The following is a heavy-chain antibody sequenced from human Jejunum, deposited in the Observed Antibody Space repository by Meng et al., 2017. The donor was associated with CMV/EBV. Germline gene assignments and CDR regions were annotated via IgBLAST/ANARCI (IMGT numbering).Heavy chain of an antibody. Sequence: VSGGSISSYYWSWVRQSPGKGLEWLGYIHDSESTKYNPSLESRVTMSLDRSRNQFSLRLSSVTAADTAVYFCVRGVSPTEWPLEKWGQGTLVTVSS. D-gene: IGHD3-3*01. V-gene: IGHV4-4*09. CDR3: VRGVSPTEWPLEK. CDR2: IHDSEST. J-gene: IGHJ4*02. CDR1: GGSISSYY.